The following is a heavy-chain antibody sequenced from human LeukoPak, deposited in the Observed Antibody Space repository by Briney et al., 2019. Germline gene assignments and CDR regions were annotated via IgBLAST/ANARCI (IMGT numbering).Heavy chain of an antibody. CDR3: VRSAWDY. V-gene: IGHV3-43*01. CDR2: ISWDGGST. J-gene: IGHJ4*02. D-gene: IGHD3-3*01. CDR1: GFTFDDYT. Sequence: GGSLRLSCAASGFTFDDYTMHWVRQAPGKGLEWVSLISWDGGSTYYADSVKGRFTISRDNAKNSLYLQMNSLRAEDTAVYYCVRSAWDYWGQGTLVTVSS.